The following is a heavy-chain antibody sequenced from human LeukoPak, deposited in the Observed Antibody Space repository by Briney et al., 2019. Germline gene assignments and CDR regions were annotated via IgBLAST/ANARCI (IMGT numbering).Heavy chain of an antibody. J-gene: IGHJ4*02. V-gene: IGHV3-30*02. Sequence: PGGFLRLSCAASGFTFSSYGMHWVRQAPGKGLEWVAFIRYDGSNKYYADSVKGRFTISRDNSKNTLYLQMNSLRAEDTAVYYCAKGYGSSWCFDYWGQGTLVTVSS. CDR2: IRYDGSNK. CDR1: GFTFSSYG. CDR3: AKGYGSSWCFDY. D-gene: IGHD1-26*01.